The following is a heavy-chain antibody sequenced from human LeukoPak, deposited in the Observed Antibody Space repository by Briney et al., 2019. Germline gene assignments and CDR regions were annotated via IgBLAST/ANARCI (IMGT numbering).Heavy chain of an antibody. CDR3: ARGKGDGSGYYYVMDV. D-gene: IGHD3-10*01. Sequence: ASVKVSCKASGYTFTGYYMHWVRQAPGQGLEWMGWINPNSGGTNFAQKFQGRVTMTRDTSISTTYMELGRLRSDDTALYYCARGKGDGSGYYYVMDVWGQGTTVTVSS. CDR1: GYTFTGYY. CDR2: INPNSGGT. J-gene: IGHJ6*02. V-gene: IGHV1-2*02.